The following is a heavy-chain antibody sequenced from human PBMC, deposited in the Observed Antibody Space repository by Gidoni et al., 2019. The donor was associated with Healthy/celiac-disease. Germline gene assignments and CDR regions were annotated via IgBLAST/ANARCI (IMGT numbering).Heavy chain of an antibody. CDR3: ARDEWAGGSGSYYYYGMDV. J-gene: IGHJ6*02. V-gene: IGHV1-69*01. Sequence: QVQLVQSGAEVKKPGSSVKVSCKASGGTFSSYAISWVRQAPGQGLEWMGGIIPIFGTANYAQKFQGRVTITADESTSTAYMELSSLRSEDTAVYYCARDEWAGGSGSYYYYGMDVWGQGTTVTVSS. CDR1: GGTFSSYA. CDR2: IIPIFGTA. D-gene: IGHD3-10*01.